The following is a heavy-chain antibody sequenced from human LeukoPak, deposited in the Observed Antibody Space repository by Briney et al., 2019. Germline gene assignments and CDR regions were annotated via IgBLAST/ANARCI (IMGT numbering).Heavy chain of an antibody. CDR2: IYYSGST. Sequence: SETLSLTCTVSGGSISSYYWSWIRQPPGKGLEWIGYIYYSGSTNYNPSLKSRVTISVDTSKNQFSLKLSSVTAADTAVYFCARGVGYGHYFDYWGQGTLVSVSS. V-gene: IGHV4-59*01. CDR3: ARGVGYGHYFDY. CDR1: GGSISSYY. D-gene: IGHD4-17*01. J-gene: IGHJ4*02.